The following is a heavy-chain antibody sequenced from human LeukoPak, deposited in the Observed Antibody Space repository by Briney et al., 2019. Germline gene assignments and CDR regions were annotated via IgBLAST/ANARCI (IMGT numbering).Heavy chain of an antibody. Sequence: SETLSLTCTVSGGSISSYYWSWIRQPPGKGLEWIGEVNHSGSTNYNPSLKSRVTISVDTSKNQFSLKLSSVTAADTAVYYCARVGYYHPAAGYWGQGTLVTVSS. CDR1: GGSISSYY. V-gene: IGHV4-34*01. D-gene: IGHD2-15*01. CDR3: ARVGYYHPAAGY. CDR2: VNHSGST. J-gene: IGHJ4*02.